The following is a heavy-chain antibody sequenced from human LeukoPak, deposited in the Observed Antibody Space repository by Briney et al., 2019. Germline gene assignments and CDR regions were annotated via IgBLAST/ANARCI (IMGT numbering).Heavy chain of an antibody. CDR2: ISYDGSNK. J-gene: IGHJ4*02. D-gene: IGHD5-18*01. CDR3: ARDLGHVDTAMVDY. Sequence: GRSLRLSCAASGFTFSSYAMHWVRQAPGKGLEWVAVISYDGSNKYYADSVKGRFTISRDNSKNTLYLQVNSLRAEGTAVYYCARDLGHVDTAMVDYWGQGTLVTVSS. CDR1: GFTFSSYA. V-gene: IGHV3-30*04.